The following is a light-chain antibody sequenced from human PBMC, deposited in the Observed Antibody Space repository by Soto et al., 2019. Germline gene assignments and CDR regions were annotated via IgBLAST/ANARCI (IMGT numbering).Light chain of an antibody. CDR2: GAS. J-gene: IGKJ1*01. Sequence: EIVLTQSPGTLSLSPGERATLSCRASQRVSSIYLAWYQQKPGQAPRLLIYGASSRATGIPDRFSGSGSGTDFTLTISRLEPEDFAVYYCQQYGSSRWTFGQGTKGEI. CDR3: QQYGSSRWT. CDR1: QRVSSIY. V-gene: IGKV3-20*01.